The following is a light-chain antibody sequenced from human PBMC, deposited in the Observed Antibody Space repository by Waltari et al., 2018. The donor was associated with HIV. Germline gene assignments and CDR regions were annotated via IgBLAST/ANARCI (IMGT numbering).Light chain of an antibody. V-gene: IGLV2-11*01. CDR2: DVT. CDR1: SSDVGGYNY. J-gene: IGLJ3*02. Sequence: QSALTQPRSVSGSPGQSVTISCTGTSSDVGGYNYVSWYQQHPGKAPKLMIYDVTKRPSRVPDRFSGSKSGNTASLTISGLQAEDEADYFCCSYAGGYTLVFGGGTKLTVL. CDR3: CSYAGGYTLV.